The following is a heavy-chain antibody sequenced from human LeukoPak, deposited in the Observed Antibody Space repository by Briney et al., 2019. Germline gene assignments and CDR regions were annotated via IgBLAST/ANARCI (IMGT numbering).Heavy chain of an antibody. CDR2: IYYSGST. CDR1: GGSISSYY. J-gene: IGHJ4*02. Sequence: SETLSLTCTVSGGSISSYYWSWIRQPPGKGLEWTGYIYYSGSTNYNPSLKSRVTISVDTSKNQFSLKLSSVTAADTAVYYCAIIEMATMVDYWGQGTLVTVSS. V-gene: IGHV4-59*01. D-gene: IGHD5-24*01. CDR3: AIIEMATMVDY.